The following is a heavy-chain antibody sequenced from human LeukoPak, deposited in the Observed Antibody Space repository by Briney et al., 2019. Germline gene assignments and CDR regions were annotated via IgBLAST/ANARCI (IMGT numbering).Heavy chain of an antibody. V-gene: IGHV4-59*01. CDR1: GGSISSYY. Sequence: SETLSLTCTVSGGSISSYYWSWIRQPPGKGLEWIGYIYYSGSTNYNPSLKSRVTISVDTSKNQFSLKLSSVTAADTAVYHCAGGITMVRGPIPYYWGQGTLVTVSS. J-gene: IGHJ4*01. CDR2: IYYSGST. CDR3: AGGITMVRGPIPYY. D-gene: IGHD3-10*01.